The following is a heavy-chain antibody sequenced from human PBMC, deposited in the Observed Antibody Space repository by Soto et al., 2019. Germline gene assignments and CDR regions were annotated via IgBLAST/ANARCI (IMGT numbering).Heavy chain of an antibody. CDR3: ARDRAMALYYFDY. CDR2: IWYDGSNK. D-gene: IGHD5-18*01. CDR1: GFTFSSYG. J-gene: IGHJ4*02. Sequence: QVQLVESGGGVVQPGRSLRLSCAASGFTFSSYGMHWVRQAPGKGLEWVAVIWYDGSNKYYADSVKGRFTISRDNSKNTLYLHMNSLRAEDTAVYYCARDRAMALYYFDYWGQGTLVTVSS. V-gene: IGHV3-33*01.